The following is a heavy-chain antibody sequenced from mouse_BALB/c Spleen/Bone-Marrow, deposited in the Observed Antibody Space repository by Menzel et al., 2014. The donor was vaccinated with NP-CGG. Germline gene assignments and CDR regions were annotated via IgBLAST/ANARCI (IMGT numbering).Heavy chain of an antibody. CDR2: INSNGGST. CDR1: GFTFSSYG. Sequence: EMKLMESGGGLVQPGGSLKLSCAASGFTFSSYGMSWVRQTPDKRLELVATINSNGGSTYYPDSVKGRFTISRDNAKNTLYLQMSSLKSEDTAMYYCARPYRYYFDYWGQGTTLTVSS. D-gene: IGHD2-14*01. CDR3: ARPYRYYFDY. V-gene: IGHV5-6-3*01. J-gene: IGHJ2*01.